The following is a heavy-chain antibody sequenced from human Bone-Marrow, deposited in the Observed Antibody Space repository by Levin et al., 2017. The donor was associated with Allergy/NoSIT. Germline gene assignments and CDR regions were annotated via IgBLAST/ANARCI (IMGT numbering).Heavy chain of an antibody. CDR3: ARDHHYYDSNGFQYYYYGMDV. V-gene: IGHV3-30*03. CDR2: ISHDGADK. D-gene: IGHD3-22*01. Sequence: GGSLRLSCVASGFTFNNFGIYWVRQAPGKGLEWLAMISHDGADKDYADSAKGRFTISRDNSKNTLYLQMDSLRVEDTAVYYCARDHHYYDSNGFQYYYYGMDVWGQGTTVTVSS. CDR1: GFTFNNFG. J-gene: IGHJ6*02.